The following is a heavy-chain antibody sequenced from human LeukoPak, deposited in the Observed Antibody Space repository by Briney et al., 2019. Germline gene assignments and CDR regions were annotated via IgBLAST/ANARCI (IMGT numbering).Heavy chain of an antibody. V-gene: IGHV4-39*07. Sequence: PSETLSLTCTVSGGSISSSSYYWGWIRQPPGKGLEWIGSIYYSGSTYYNPSLKSRVTISVDTSKNQFSLKLSSVTVADTAVYYCARGPYSGYASLDYWGQGTLVTVSS. CDR1: GGSISSSSYY. J-gene: IGHJ4*02. CDR3: ARGPYSGYASLDY. D-gene: IGHD5-12*01. CDR2: IYYSGST.